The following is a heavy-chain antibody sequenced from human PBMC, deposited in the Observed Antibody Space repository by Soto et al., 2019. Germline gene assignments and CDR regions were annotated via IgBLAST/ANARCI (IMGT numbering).Heavy chain of an antibody. V-gene: IGHV3-23*01. CDR3: AKAIGYSFGAADF. Sequence: EVQVLESGGGLVQPGGSLRLSCAASGFTLDNSAMHCFRLPPGKGLEWVSTISGSGGSTYYSGSGKGRFTISRDKSKNTVYLQMNILRAEDTALYYCAKAIGYSFGAADFWGQGTRVTVSS. D-gene: IGHD5-18*01. CDR1: GFTLDNSA. CDR2: ISGSGGST. J-gene: IGHJ4*02.